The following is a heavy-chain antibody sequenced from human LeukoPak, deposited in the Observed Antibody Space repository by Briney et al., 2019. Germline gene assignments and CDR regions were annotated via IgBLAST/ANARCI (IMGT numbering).Heavy chain of an antibody. D-gene: IGHD6-13*01. Sequence: ASVKVSCKASGGTFSSYAISWVRQAPGQGLEWMGGIIPIFGTANYAQKFQGRVTITADESTSTAYMELSSLRSEDTAVYYCARDRGTGIAAAFHAFDIWGQGTMVTVSS. V-gene: IGHV1-69*13. CDR1: GGTFSSYA. J-gene: IGHJ3*02. CDR2: IIPIFGTA. CDR3: ARDRGTGIAAAFHAFDI.